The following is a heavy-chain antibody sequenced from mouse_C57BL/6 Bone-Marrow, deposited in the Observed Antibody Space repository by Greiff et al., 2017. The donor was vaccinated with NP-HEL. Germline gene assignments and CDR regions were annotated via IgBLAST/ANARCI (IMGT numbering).Heavy chain of an antibody. J-gene: IGHJ1*03. CDR3: ARRNYYSSSHWYFDV. Sequence: EVKLVESGGGLVQPGGSLKLSCAASGFTFSAYYMYWVRPTPETRLAWVAYISNGGGRTYYPDTVKGRFTISRDNAKNTLYLQMSRLKSEDTAMYYCARRNYYSSSHWYFDVWGTGTTVTVSS. D-gene: IGHD1-1*01. CDR2: ISNGGGRT. V-gene: IGHV5-12*01. CDR1: GFTFSAYY.